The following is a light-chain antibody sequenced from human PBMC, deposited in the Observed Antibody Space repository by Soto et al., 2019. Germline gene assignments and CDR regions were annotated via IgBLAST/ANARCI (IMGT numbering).Light chain of an antibody. CDR2: DAS. J-gene: IGKJ4*01. Sequence: EIVLTQSRATLSLSPGERVTLSCRASQGVSSYFAWYQQKPGLAPRLLIYDASTRAAGIPARFSGSGSGTDVTLTISSLEPDDFAIYYCQQRSDWPLTFGGGTKVEIK. V-gene: IGKV3-11*01. CDR3: QQRSDWPLT. CDR1: QGVSSY.